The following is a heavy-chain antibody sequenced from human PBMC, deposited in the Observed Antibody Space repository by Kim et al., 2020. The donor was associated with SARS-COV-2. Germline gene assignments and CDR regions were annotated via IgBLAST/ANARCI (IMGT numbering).Heavy chain of an antibody. Sequence: GGSLRLSCAASGFIFSNSWMHWVRQAPGKGLVWVSRIKSDGITTNHADSVKGRFTISRDNAKNMLYLQMNSLRVEDTAVYYCVRPVYTDSRMDNWGQGTLVTVSS. CDR3: VRPVYTDSRMDN. V-gene: IGHV3-74*01. CDR1: GFIFSNSW. CDR2: IKSDGITT. J-gene: IGHJ4*02. D-gene: IGHD3-16*01.